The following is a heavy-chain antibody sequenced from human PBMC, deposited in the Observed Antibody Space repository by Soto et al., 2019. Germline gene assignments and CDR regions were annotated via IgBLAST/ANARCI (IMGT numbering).Heavy chain of an antibody. Sequence: ASVKVSCKASGYTFTGYYIHWVRQAPGQGLEWMGWTNPSNGGTNYAQKFQGRVTMTRDTSLSIAYMELTTLRSDDTAVFYCAREVGGGRQYYFDSWGLGTLVTVSS. D-gene: IGHD3-16*01. CDR1: GYTFTGYY. CDR2: TNPSNGGT. J-gene: IGHJ4*02. V-gene: IGHV1-2*02. CDR3: AREVGGGRQYYFDS.